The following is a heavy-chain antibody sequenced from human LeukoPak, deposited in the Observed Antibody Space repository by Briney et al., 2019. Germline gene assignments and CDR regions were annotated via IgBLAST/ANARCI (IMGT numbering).Heavy chain of an antibody. V-gene: IGHV3-7*01. CDR2: IKEDGSET. J-gene: IGHJ6*03. Sequence: GGSLRLSCAASRFTFSNYWMTWVRQARGKGLEWVANIKEDGSETYYVDSVKGRFSISRDNAKNSLYLQMTNLRAEDTAVYYCARGPIYYYYYMDFWGKGTTVTISS. D-gene: IGHD2-21*01. CDR1: RFTFSNYW. CDR3: ARGPIYYYYYMDF.